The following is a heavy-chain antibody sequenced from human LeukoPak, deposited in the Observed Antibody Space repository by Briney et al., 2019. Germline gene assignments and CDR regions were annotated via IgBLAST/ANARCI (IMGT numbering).Heavy chain of an antibody. D-gene: IGHD3-22*01. CDR1: GFTFSDYY. Sequence: GGSLRLSCAASGFTFSDYYMSWIRQAPGKGLEWVSYISSSGSTIYYADSVKGRFTISRDNAKNSQYLQMNSLRAEDTAVYYCASDPLGEKYYYDSSGYYWGQGTLVTVSS. J-gene: IGHJ4*02. CDR2: ISSSGSTI. V-gene: IGHV3-11*01. CDR3: ASDPLGEKYYYDSSGYY.